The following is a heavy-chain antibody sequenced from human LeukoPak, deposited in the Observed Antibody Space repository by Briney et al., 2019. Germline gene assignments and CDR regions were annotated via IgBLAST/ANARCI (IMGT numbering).Heavy chain of an antibody. V-gene: IGHV3-23*01. D-gene: IGHD3-16*01. CDR3: AKDDGGEYHLFDS. Sequence: GGSLRLSCAASGFTFRNFAMSWVRQVPGKGLEWLSTLVVTGGATYYADSVTGRFIISRDNSKNTLYLQMNSLTVEDAAVYYCAKDDGGEYHLFDSWGQGTLVTVSS. CDR2: LVVTGGAT. J-gene: IGHJ4*02. CDR1: GFTFRNFA.